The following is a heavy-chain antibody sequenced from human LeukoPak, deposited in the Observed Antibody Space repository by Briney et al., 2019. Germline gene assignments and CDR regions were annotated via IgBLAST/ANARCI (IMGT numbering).Heavy chain of an antibody. CDR3: ARVGVRGVSTFDY. CDR1: GFTFSSYE. CDR2: ISSSGSTI. J-gene: IGHJ4*02. V-gene: IGHV3-48*03. D-gene: IGHD3-10*01. Sequence: GGSLRLSCAASGFTFSSYEMNWVRQAPGKGLEWVSHISSSGSTIYDADSVKGRFTISRDNAKNSLYLQMNSLRAEDTAGYYCARVGVRGVSTFDYWGQGILVTVSS.